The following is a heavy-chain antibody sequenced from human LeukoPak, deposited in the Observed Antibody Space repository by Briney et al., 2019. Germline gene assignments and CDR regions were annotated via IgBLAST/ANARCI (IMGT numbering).Heavy chain of an antibody. D-gene: IGHD3-16*02. CDR2: VYDSGST. CDR1: GVSISSYY. V-gene: IGHV4-59*01. J-gene: IGHJ4*02. Sequence: PSETLSLTCTVSGVSISSYYWSWLRQSPGKGLEWIGYVYDSGSTNYNPSLWRRVTISMDTSKNQFSLKLSSVTAADTAVYFCARDYRGFTPGWFDDWGQGTLVTVPS. CDR3: ARDYRGFTPGWFDD.